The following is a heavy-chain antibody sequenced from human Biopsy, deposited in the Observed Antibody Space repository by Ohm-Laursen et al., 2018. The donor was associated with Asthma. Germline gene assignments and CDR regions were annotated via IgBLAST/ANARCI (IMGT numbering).Heavy chain of an antibody. CDR2: ISVYNGNT. D-gene: IGHD3-10*01. J-gene: IGHJ6*02. Sequence: ASVKVSCKTSGYTFNSAVITWVRQAPGQGLEWMGWISVYNGNTKVAQKLQDRVTMITDTSTSTAYMELGSLRSDDTAVYFCARAVDYSHYYGIDVWGQGTTVTVS. V-gene: IGHV1-18*01. CDR1: GYTFNSAV. CDR3: ARAVDYSHYYGIDV.